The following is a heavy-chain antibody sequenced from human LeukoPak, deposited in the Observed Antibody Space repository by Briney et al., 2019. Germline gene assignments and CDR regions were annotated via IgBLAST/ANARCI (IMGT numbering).Heavy chain of an antibody. Sequence: ASVRVSCTASGYTFTAYYIHWVRQAPGQRREWMGWLNPHSGGTNFAQKFQGRVTMTRDTSISTAYMEMSRLTFDDTAVYYCARDSPSKVSWGQGTLVTVSS. CDR3: ARDSPSKVS. D-gene: IGHD2-2*01. V-gene: IGHV1-2*02. CDR1: GYTFTAYY. CDR2: LNPHSGGT. J-gene: IGHJ5*02.